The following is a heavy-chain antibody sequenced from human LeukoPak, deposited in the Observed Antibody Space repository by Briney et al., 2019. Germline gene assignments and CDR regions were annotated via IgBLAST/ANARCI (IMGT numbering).Heavy chain of an antibody. CDR2: INPSGGGT. CDR3: ARPGHSSGSYYPDY. V-gene: IGHV1-46*01. CDR1: GYTFTSYY. J-gene: IGHJ4*02. D-gene: IGHD3-22*01. Sequence: GASVKVSCEASGYTFTSYYIHWVRQAPGQGLEWMGIINPSGGGTSYAQKFQGRVTMTRDTSTSAVYMELSSLRSEDAAVYYCARPGHSSGSYYPDYWGQGTLVTISS.